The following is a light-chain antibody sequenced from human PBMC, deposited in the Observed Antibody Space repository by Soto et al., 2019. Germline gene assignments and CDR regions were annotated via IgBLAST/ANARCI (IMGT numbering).Light chain of an antibody. Sequence: QSVLTDPPSVSGAPWHRVTISFSGSSSNIGSNAVNWYQQFPGKAPKLLIYYDDLLASGVSARFSGSKSGTSASLAISGLQSEDEADYYCAAWDDSTKSHVFGTGSKVTVL. CDR3: AAWDDSTKSHV. CDR1: SSNIGSNA. V-gene: IGLV1-36*01. J-gene: IGLJ1*01. CDR2: YDD.